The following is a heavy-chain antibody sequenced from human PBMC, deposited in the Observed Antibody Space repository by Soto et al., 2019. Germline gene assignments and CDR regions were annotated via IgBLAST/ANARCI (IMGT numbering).Heavy chain of an antibody. Sequence: SETLSLTRTVSGGSVISGSYYWSWIRQPPGKGLEWIGYIYYSGSTNYNPSLKSRVTISVDTSKNQFSLKLSSVTAADTAVYYCARDGDSGSYDHFDYWGQGTLVTVS. J-gene: IGHJ4*02. CDR3: ARDGDSGSYDHFDY. CDR2: IYYSGST. D-gene: IGHD1-26*01. V-gene: IGHV4-61*01. CDR1: GGSVISGSYY.